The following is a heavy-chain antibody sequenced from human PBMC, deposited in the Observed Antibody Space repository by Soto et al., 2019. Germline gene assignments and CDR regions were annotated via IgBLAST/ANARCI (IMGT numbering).Heavy chain of an antibody. V-gene: IGHV3-30*18. CDR1: GFTFSDYG. CDR2: ISYDGSKK. CDR3: AKEGSSGYYPYYFDY. J-gene: IGHJ4*02. Sequence: QVQLVESGGGVVQPGRSLRLSCAASGFTFSDYGMHWVRQAPGKGLDWVAVISYDGSKKDYGDSVKGRFTISRDNSKNTLYLKMNSLRAEDTAVYYCAKEGSSGYYPYYFDYWGQGTLVTVSA. D-gene: IGHD3-22*01.